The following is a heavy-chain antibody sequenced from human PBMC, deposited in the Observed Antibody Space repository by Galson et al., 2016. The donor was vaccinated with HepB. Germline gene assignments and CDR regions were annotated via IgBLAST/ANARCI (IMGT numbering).Heavy chain of an antibody. D-gene: IGHD2-15*01. CDR1: GFTFSAYA. Sequence: SLRLSCAASGFTFSAYAMNWVRQAPGKGLEWASYINKNSGSIYYADSVKGRFTISRDDAKNSLFLHMISLSDEDTAVYYCVRADGSDWDFDSWGQGTLVTVSS. J-gene: IGHJ4*02. V-gene: IGHV3-48*02. CDR3: VRADGSDWDFDS. CDR2: INKNSGSI.